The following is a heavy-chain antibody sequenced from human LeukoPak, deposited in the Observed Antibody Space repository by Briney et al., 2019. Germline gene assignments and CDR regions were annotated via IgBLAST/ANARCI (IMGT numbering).Heavy chain of an antibody. CDR1: GGSISSYY. J-gene: IGHJ4*02. CDR3: ARENSGSYREFDY. D-gene: IGHD1-26*01. Sequence: PSETLSLTCTVSGGSISSYYWSWIRQPAGKGLEWIGRIYTGGSTNYNASLKSRVSMSVDTSKNQFSLKLSSVTAADTAVFYCARENSGSYREFDYWGQGTLVTLSS. CDR2: IYTGGST. V-gene: IGHV4-4*07.